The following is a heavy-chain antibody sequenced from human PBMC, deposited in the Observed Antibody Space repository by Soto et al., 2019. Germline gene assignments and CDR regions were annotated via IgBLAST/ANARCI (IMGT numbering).Heavy chain of an antibody. CDR1: EFNVMSYW. CDR2: TKENGSEI. V-gene: IGHV3-7*01. D-gene: IGHD3-16*01. Sequence: FLRLSCAVSEFNVMSYWRSWVRQAPGKGLEWVASTKENGSEIYYLQSVRGRFTISRDSAGNALHMAMNYLSAEDTGVYFCARDIGFDYVNWGQGTLVTVSS. CDR3: ARDIGFDYVN. J-gene: IGHJ4*02.